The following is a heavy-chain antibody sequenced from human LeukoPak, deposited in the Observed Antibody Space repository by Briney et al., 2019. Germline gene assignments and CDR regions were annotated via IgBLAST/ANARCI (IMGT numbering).Heavy chain of an antibody. CDR1: GGSISSSSYY. J-gene: IGHJ4*02. D-gene: IGHD3-22*01. Sequence: TSSETLSLTCTVSGGSISSSSYYWSWIRQPAGKGLEWIGRIYTSGSTNYNPSLKSRVTMSVDTSKNQFSLKLSSVTAADTAVYYCAGISYDSSGYYFGYWGQGTLVTVSS. CDR3: AGISYDSSGYYFGY. V-gene: IGHV4-61*02. CDR2: IYTSGST.